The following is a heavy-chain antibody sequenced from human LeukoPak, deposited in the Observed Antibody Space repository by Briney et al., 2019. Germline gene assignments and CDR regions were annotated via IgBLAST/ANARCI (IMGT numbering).Heavy chain of an antibody. CDR2: ISGSGGST. CDR3: AKEGGHIVVVTAPFDY. J-gene: IGHJ4*02. V-gene: IGHV3-23*01. CDR1: GFTFSSYA. Sequence: PGGSLRLSCAASGFTFSSYAMSWARQAPGKGLEWVSAISGSGGSTYYADSVKGRFTISRDNSKNTLYLQMNSLRAEDTAVYYCAKEGGHIVVVTAPFDYWGQGTLVTVSS. D-gene: IGHD2-21*02.